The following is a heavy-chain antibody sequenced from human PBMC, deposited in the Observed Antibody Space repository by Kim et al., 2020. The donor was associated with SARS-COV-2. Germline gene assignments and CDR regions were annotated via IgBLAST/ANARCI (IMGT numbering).Heavy chain of an antibody. CDR3: ARDPRGSTVTPWWFDP. CDR2: IIPIFGTA. J-gene: IGHJ5*02. V-gene: IGHV1-69*13. Sequence: SVKVSCKASGGTFSSYAISWVRQAPGQGLEWMGGIIPIFGTANYAQKFQGRVTITADESTSTAYMELSSLRSEDTAVYYCARDPRGSTVTPWWFDPWGQGTLVTVSS. CDR1: GGTFSSYA. D-gene: IGHD4-17*01.